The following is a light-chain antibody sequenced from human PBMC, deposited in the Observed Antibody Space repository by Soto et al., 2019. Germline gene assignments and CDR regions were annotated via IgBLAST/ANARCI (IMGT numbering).Light chain of an antibody. CDR3: QQYKDWPLT. CDR2: GAF. CDR1: QSVSSN. V-gene: IGKV3-15*01. J-gene: IGKJ1*01. Sequence: EIVMTQSPVSLSVSPGERATLSCRASQSVSSNLDWYQQKPGQAPSLLIYGAFTRATGIPARFSGTGSGTEFTLTISSLQSEDFALYYCQQYKDWPLTFGQGT.